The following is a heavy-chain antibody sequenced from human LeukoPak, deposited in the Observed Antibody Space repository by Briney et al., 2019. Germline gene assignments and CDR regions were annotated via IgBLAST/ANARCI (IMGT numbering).Heavy chain of an antibody. CDR3: AKDSGIVATSEDYYYYYGMDV. V-gene: IGHV3-30*02. D-gene: IGHD5-12*01. CDR1: GLTFSSHG. J-gene: IGHJ6*02. CDR2: IRYDGSNK. Sequence: GGSLRLSCAAYGLTFSSHGMHWVRQAPGKGLEWVALIRYDGSNKHYADSVKGRFTISRDNSKNTAYLQMNSLKPEDTAVYYCAKDSGIVATSEDYYYYYGMDVWGQGTTVTVSS.